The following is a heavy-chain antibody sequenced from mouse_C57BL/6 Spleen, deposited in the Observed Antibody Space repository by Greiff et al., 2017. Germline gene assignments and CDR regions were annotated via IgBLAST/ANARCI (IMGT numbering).Heavy chain of an antibody. D-gene: IGHD4-1*01. J-gene: IGHJ2*01. CDR1: GYTFTSYW. CDR2: INPSNGGT. Sequence: QVQLQRPGTELVKPGASVKLSCKASGYTFTSYWMHWVKQRPGQGLEWIGNINPSNGGTNYNEKFKSKATLTVDKSSSTAYMQLSSLTSEDSAVYYCARWLTGTGEFDYWGQGTTLTVSS. CDR3: ARWLTGTGEFDY. V-gene: IGHV1-53*01.